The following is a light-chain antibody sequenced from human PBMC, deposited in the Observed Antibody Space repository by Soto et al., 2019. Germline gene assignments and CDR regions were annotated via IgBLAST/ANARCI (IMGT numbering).Light chain of an antibody. CDR3: QLYGSSPKT. CDR2: GAS. CDR1: QTISSNY. V-gene: IGKV3-20*01. Sequence: VLSQSTGTLCLSXGEXPTPXCXXTQTISSNYLAWYRQKPGQAPKLLIHGASTRATGIPDRFSGSGSGTDFTLTISRLEPEDFAVYYCQLYGSSPKTFGQGTKVDIK. J-gene: IGKJ1*01.